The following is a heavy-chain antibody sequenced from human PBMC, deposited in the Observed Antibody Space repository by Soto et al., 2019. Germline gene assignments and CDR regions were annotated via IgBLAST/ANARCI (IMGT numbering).Heavy chain of an antibody. CDR2: IYSGGST. Sequence: PGGSLRLSCAASGFTVSSNYMSWVRQAPGKGLEWVSVIYSGGSTYYADSVKGRFTISRDNSKNTLYLQMNSLRAEDTAVYYCARAPWMAGSPPYDYWGQGTLVTVSS. CDR3: ARAPWMAGSPPYDY. V-gene: IGHV3-53*01. J-gene: IGHJ4*02. D-gene: IGHD6-19*01. CDR1: GFTVSSNY.